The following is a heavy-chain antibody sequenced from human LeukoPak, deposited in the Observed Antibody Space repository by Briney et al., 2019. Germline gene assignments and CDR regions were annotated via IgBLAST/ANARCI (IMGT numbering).Heavy chain of an antibody. J-gene: IGHJ3*02. D-gene: IGHD3-3*01. V-gene: IGHV3-23*01. Sequence: GGSLRLSCAASGFTFSSYAMSWVRLAPGKGLEWVSAISGSGGSTYYADSVKGRSTISRDNSKNTLYLQMNSLRAEDTAVYYCAKDRSDYDFWSGYYTPIRGAFDIWGQGTMVTVSS. CDR1: GFTFSSYA. CDR2: ISGSGGST. CDR3: AKDRSDYDFWSGYYTPIRGAFDI.